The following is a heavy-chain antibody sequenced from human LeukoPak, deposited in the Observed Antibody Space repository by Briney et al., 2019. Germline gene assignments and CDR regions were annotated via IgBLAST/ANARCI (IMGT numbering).Heavy chain of an antibody. D-gene: IGHD1-26*01. CDR1: GGSISSYY. CDR3: ARERVGSTSGAFEY. Sequence: PSETLPLTCTVSGGSISSYYWNWIRQPPGKGLGWIGYVYYIGSTNYNPSLKSRVTMSVDTSKSQFSLRLSSVTAADTAVYYCARERVGSTSGAFEYWGQGTLVAVSS. CDR2: VYYIGST. J-gene: IGHJ4*02. V-gene: IGHV4-59*01.